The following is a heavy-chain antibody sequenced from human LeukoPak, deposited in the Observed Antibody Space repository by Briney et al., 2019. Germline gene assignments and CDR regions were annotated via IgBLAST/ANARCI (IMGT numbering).Heavy chain of an antibody. CDR2: IYYSGST. J-gene: IGHJ4*02. Sequence: SETLSLTCTVSGGSISSSSYYWGWIRQPPGKGLEWIGSIYYSGSTYYNPSLKSRVTISVDTSKNKFSLKLSSVTAADTAVYYCARGHSYGQGIDYWGQGTLVTVSS. CDR1: GGSISSSSYY. D-gene: IGHD5-18*01. CDR3: ARGHSYGQGIDY. V-gene: IGHV4-39*07.